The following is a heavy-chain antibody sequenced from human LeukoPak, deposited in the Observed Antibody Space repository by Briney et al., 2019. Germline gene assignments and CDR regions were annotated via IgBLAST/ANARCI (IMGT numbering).Heavy chain of an antibody. J-gene: IGHJ4*02. CDR1: GYTFTGYY. CDR2: INPNSGGT. V-gene: IGHV1-2*02. CDR3: ARTGDIVALGCYFDY. Sequence: ASVKVSCKVSGYTFTGYYMHWVRQAPGQGLEWMGWINPNSGGTNYAQKFQGRVTMTRDTSISTAYMELSRLRSDDTAVYYCARTGDIVALGCYFDYWGQGTLVTVSS. D-gene: IGHD5-12*01.